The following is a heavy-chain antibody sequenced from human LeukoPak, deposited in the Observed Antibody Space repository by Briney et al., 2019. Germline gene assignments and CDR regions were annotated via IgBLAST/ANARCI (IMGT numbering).Heavy chain of an antibody. Sequence: PGRSLRLSCAASGFTFSYYTMHWVRQAPGKGLEWVAVISYDGSNKYSADSVKGRFTISRDNSKNTLYLQMNSLRAEDTAVYYCARVLNYYDSSGYYFSYWGQGTLVTVSS. J-gene: IGHJ4*02. CDR2: ISYDGSNK. CDR1: GFTFSYYT. CDR3: ARVLNYYDSSGYYFSY. V-gene: IGHV3-30-3*01. D-gene: IGHD3-22*01.